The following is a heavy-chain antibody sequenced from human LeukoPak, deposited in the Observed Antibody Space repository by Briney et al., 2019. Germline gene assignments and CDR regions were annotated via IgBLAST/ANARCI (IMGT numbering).Heavy chain of an antibody. Sequence: GGSLRLSCAASGFAFSLYTMNWVRQAPGKGLEWVSSISSCNKYIFYADSVKGRFTISRDNAKNSLYLQMNSLRAEDTAVYYCAREERELFDYWGQGTLVTVSS. V-gene: IGHV3-21*01. J-gene: IGHJ4*02. CDR2: ISSCNKYI. CDR1: GFAFSLYT. D-gene: IGHD1-26*01. CDR3: AREERELFDY.